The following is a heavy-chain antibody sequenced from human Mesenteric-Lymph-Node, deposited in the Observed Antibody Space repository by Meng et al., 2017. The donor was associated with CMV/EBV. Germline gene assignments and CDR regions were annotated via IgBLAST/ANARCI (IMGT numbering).Heavy chain of an antibody. V-gene: IGHV1-18*01. CDR2: ISAYTGNT. D-gene: IGHD2-2*01. CDR3: ARDPKFLVVVPAAMTFDY. CDR1: FPCYG. Sequence: FPCYGTRWVRPAPGQGLEWMGWISAYTGNTNYAQKLQGRVTMTTDTSTSTAYMELRSLRSDDTAVYYCARDPKFLVVVPAAMTFDYWGQGTLVTVSS. J-gene: IGHJ4*02.